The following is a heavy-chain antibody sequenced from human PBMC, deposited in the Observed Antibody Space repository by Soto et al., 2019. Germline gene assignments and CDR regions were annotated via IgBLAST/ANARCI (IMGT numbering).Heavy chain of an antibody. CDR2: ISSSSTI. CDR1: GFTFSSYS. V-gene: IGHV3-48*01. J-gene: IGHJ3*02. CDR3: ARDQGYDYIWGSYRWGIDAFDI. Sequence: PGGSLRLSSAASGFTFSSYSMNWVRQAPGKGLEWVSYISSSSTIYYADSMKGRFTISRDNAKNSLYLQMNSLRAEDTAVYYCARDQGYDYIWGSYRWGIDAFDIWGQGTMVTVSS. D-gene: IGHD3-16*02.